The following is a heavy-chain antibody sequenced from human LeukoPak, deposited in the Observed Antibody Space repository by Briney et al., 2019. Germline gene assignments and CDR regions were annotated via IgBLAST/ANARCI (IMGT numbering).Heavy chain of an antibody. CDR1: RYRFTSHL. CDR2: IYPGDSDT. D-gene: IGHD3-22*01. Sequence: GESLKISCKCSRYRFTSHLIGWVRPMPGKGLEWMGIIYPGDSDTRYSPSFQGQVTISADKSISTAYLQWSSLKASDTAMYYCARLPYDSSGYNPYDYWGQGTLVTVSS. V-gene: IGHV5-51*01. CDR3: ARLPYDSSGYNPYDY. J-gene: IGHJ4*02.